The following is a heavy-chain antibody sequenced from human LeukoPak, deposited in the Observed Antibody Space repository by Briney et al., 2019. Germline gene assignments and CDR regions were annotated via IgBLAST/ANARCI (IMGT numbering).Heavy chain of an antibody. CDR3: ARHRRGYSYGYDS. D-gene: IGHD5-18*01. CDR1: GFSFTSYW. CDR2: IDPSDSYT. Sequence: GESLKIFCKGSGFSFTSYWISWGRQVPGKGLGWVGRIDPSDSYTNSSTSFQGHVTISADKSISTAYLPWSSLKASDTAMYYCARHRRGYSYGYDSWGQGTLVPVSS. J-gene: IGHJ4*02. V-gene: IGHV5-10-1*01.